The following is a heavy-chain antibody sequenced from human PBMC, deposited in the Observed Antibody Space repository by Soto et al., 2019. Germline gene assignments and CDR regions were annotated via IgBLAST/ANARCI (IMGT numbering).Heavy chain of an antibody. V-gene: IGHV1-69*13. J-gene: IGHJ6*02. D-gene: IGHD3-22*01. CDR1: GGTFSSYA. CDR2: IIPIFGTA. Sequence: GASVKVSCKASGGTFSSYAISWVRQAPGQGLEWMGGIIPIFGTANYAQKFQGRVTITADESTSTAYMELSSLRSEDTAVYYCASVTAYDSSGYYDAPMDVWGQGTTVTVSS. CDR3: ASVTAYDSSGYYDAPMDV.